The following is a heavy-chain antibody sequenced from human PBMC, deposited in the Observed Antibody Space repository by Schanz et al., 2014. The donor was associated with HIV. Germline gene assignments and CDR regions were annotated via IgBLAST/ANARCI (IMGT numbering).Heavy chain of an antibody. CDR3: AKAAVTDYLDY. CDR2: IWYDGSNK. V-gene: IGHV3-33*06. CDR1: GFTFSSYG. D-gene: IGHD2-21*02. J-gene: IGHJ4*02. Sequence: VQLVESGGGLVQPGRSLRLSCAASGFTFSSYGMHWVRQAPGKGLEWVALIWYDGSNKYYADSVKGRFTISRDNSKNTLYLEMNSLRPEDTAVYYCAKAAVTDYLDYWGQGTLVTVSS.